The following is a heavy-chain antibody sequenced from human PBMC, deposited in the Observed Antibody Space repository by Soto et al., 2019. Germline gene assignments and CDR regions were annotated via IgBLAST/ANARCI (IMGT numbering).Heavy chain of an antibody. CDR1: GYTFTNFG. J-gene: IGHJ4*02. CDR3: ARGGTPMDY. CDR2: ISAYNGNT. V-gene: IGHV1-18*01. D-gene: IGHD3-16*01. Sequence: QVQLVQSGAEVKKPGASVKVSCKASGYTFTNFGISWVRQAPGQGLERMGWISAYNGNTNYAQNFQGRVTMTTVTTASTAYMELRSLRSDDTAAYFGARGGTPMDYGGQGCLVAVAA.